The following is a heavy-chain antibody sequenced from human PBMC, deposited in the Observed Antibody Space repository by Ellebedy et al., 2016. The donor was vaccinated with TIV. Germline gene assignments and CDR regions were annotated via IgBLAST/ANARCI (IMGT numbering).Heavy chain of an antibody. CDR2: IYYSGST. J-gene: IGHJ4*02. CDR1: EGFISSSSYY. V-gene: IGHV4-39*07. Sequence: SETLSLTXTVSEGFISSSSYYWGWIRQPPGKGLEWIGSIYYSGSTYYNPSLKSRVTISVDTSKNQFSLKLSSVTAADTAVYYCARGYNSYYFDYWGQGTLVTVSS. CDR3: ARGYNSYYFDY. D-gene: IGHD1-1*01.